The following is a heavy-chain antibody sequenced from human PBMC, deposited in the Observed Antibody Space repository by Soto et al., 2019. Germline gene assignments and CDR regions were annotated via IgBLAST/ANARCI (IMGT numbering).Heavy chain of an antibody. D-gene: IGHD3-9*01. Sequence: SETLSLTCAVSGGSISSSNWWSWVRQPPGKGLEWIGEISHSGITNYNPSLKSRVTISVDKSKNQFSLKLSSVTAADTAVYYCARNHDWRYYYGMDVWGQGTTVTVSS. CDR1: GGSISSSNW. J-gene: IGHJ6*02. V-gene: IGHV4-4*02. CDR2: ISHSGIT. CDR3: ARNHDWRYYYGMDV.